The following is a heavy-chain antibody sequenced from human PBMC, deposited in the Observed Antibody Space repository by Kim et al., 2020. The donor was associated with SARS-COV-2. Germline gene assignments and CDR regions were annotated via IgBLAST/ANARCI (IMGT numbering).Heavy chain of an antibody. V-gene: IGHV3-23*01. CDR2: ISGSGGRT. CDR3: AKERLWFGELNYYYYGMDV. CDR1: GFTFSSYA. D-gene: IGHD3-10*01. Sequence: GGSLRLSCAASGFTFSSYAMSWVRQAPGKGLEWVSAISGSGGRTYYADSVKGRFTISRDNSKNTLYLQMNSLRAEDTAVYYCAKERLWFGELNYYYYGMDVWGQGTTVTVSS. J-gene: IGHJ6*02.